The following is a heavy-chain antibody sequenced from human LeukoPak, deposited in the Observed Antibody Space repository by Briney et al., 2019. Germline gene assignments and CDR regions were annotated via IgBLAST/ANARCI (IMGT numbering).Heavy chain of an antibody. CDR3: AREICGGSCNPPSYMDV. V-gene: IGHV3-53*01. D-gene: IGHD2-15*01. CDR1: GFSVSSNY. J-gene: IGHJ6*03. Sequence: PGGSLRLSCAASGFSVSSNYMSRVRQAPGKGLQWVSVIYNDGTTYYADSVKGRFTISRDNSKNMLYLQMNSLRAEDTAVYYCAREICGGSCNPPSYMDVWGNGTTVTVSS. CDR2: IYNDGTT.